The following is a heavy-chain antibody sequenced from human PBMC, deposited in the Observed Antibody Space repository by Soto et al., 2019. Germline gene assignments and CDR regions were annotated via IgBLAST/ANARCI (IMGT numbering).Heavy chain of an antibody. CDR3: ARGDPVNWFDP. CDR2: ISYTGST. J-gene: IGHJ5*02. Sequence: RSLTCTVSGGSVSTGTFYWSWIRQSPGKGLEWIGYISYTGSTNYNPSLKSRVTISVDTSKNQFSLKLTSVTAADTAVYFCARGDPVNWFDPWGQGTLVTVSS. V-gene: IGHV4-61*01. CDR1: GGSVSTGTFY.